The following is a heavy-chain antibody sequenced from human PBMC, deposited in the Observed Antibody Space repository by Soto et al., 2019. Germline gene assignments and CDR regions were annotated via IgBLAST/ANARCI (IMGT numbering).Heavy chain of an antibody. CDR1: GLTFSLYS. V-gene: IGHV3-48*02. CDR2: ISRSSTGI. Sequence: EVQLVESGGGLVQPGGSLRLSCAASGLTFSLYSMSWVRQAPGKGLEWVSYISRSSTGIHYADSVKRRFTISRDDATNSMHRQMNSLRDGDTAVYYCARAVTWGLDVWGQGTTVSISS. D-gene: IGHD3-10*01. CDR3: ARAVTWGLDV. J-gene: IGHJ6*02.